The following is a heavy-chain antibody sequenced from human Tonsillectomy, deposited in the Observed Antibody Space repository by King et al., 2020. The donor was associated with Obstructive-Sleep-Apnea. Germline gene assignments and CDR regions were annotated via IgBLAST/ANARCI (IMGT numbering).Heavy chain of an antibody. J-gene: IGHJ3*01. D-gene: IGHD1-1*01. CDR1: GGSISRGGYY. CDR3: ARVFDADDAFDV. V-gene: IGHV4-31*03. CDR2: IYFTGGS. Sequence: QLQLQESGPGLVKPSETLSLTCIFSGGSISRGGYYWSWIRQHPGKGLEWIGYIYFTGGSYYNPSLKIRVTISVDASKNQFSLTLNSVAAADTAVYYCARVFDADDAFDVWGQGTTVTVSS.